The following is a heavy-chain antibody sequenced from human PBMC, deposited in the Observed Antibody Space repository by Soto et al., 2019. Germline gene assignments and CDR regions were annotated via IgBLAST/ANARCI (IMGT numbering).Heavy chain of an antibody. V-gene: IGHV1-69*02. CDR3: ATFYGGDCTTTTCYGDFDY. CDR1: GGILNRYS. Sequence: QVQLVQSGAEVKKPGSSVKVSCKASGGILNRYSVSWVRQAPGQGLEWMGRIIPLFGITNYAQKFQGRVMITADKSTNTAYMEGNGLRSEDTALYYCATFYGGDCTTTTCYGDFDYWGQGTLVTVTS. CDR2: IIPLFGIT. D-gene: IGHD2-2*01. J-gene: IGHJ4*02.